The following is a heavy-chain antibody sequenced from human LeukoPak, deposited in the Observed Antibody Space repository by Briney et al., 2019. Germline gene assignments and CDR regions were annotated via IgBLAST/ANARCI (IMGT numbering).Heavy chain of an antibody. CDR3: ARVGTFRTYYYDSSGRDAFDI. D-gene: IGHD3-22*01. Sequence: GGSLRLSCAASGFTFSSYSMSWVRQAPGKGLEWVSFISSSSSYIYYADSVKGRFTISRDNAKNSLYLQMNSLRAEDTAVYYCARVGTFRTYYYDSSGRDAFDIWGQGTMVTVSS. CDR1: GFTFSSYS. V-gene: IGHV3-21*01. CDR2: ISSSSSYI. J-gene: IGHJ3*02.